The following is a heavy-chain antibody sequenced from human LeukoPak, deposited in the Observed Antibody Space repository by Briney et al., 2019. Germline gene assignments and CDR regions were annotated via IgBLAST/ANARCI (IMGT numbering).Heavy chain of an antibody. Sequence: GGSLRLSCAASGFTFSNFAMTWVRQAPGKGLEWVSSIVGSSSTYYADSLKGRFTISRGNSKNTLNLQMNSLRAEDTAFYYCAKGLSGSHALEYWGQGTLVTVSS. J-gene: IGHJ4*02. D-gene: IGHD3-10*01. CDR3: AKGLSGSHALEY. V-gene: IGHV3-23*01. CDR2: IVGSSST. CDR1: GFTFSNFA.